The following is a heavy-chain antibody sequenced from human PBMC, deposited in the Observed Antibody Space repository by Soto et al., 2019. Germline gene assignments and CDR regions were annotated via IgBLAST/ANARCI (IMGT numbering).Heavy chain of an antibody. CDR2: INPSGDSR. D-gene: IGHD6-19*01. V-gene: IGHV1-46*01. CDR1: GFSFSDYF. Sequence: ASVKVSCKASGFSFSDYFMHWVRQAPGQGLEWMGIINPSGDSRNYAQKFQGRVTITRDTSTSTVYMDLSSLRYEDTAVYYCARDYGRSCGTPAGSSWFQPWGEGRPVTVSS. J-gene: IGHJ5*02. CDR3: ARDYGRSCGTPAGSSWFQP.